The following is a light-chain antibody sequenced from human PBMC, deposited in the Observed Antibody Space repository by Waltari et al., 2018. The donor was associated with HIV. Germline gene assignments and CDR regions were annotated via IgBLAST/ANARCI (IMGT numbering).Light chain of an antibody. CDR3: QQYNNWPQTWPPGT. V-gene: IGKV3-15*01. CDR1: QSLSSN. CDR2: GAS. Sequence: EIVMTQSPATVSVSPGERATLSCRASQSLSSNLAWYQQKPGQATRLLIYGASTRAIGVPARFSGSGSGTEFTLTISSLQSEDFGVYYCQQYNNWPQTWPPGTFGQGTKVEIK. J-gene: IGKJ1*01.